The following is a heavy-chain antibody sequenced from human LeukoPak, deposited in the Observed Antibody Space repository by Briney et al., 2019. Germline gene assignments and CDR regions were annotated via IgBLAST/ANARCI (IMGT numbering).Heavy chain of an antibody. V-gene: IGHV1-2*02. CDR1: GYTFTGYY. CDR3: ARSDEYASEYYLDY. CDR2: INPNSGAT. J-gene: IGHJ4*02. D-gene: IGHD2-2*01. Sequence: GASVKDSCKASGYTFTGYYMSWVRQAPGQGFEWMGWINPNSGATKYAQNFQGRVTMTRDTSITAAYMEVSGLTFDDTAVYYCARSDEYASEYYLDYWGQGTLVTVSS.